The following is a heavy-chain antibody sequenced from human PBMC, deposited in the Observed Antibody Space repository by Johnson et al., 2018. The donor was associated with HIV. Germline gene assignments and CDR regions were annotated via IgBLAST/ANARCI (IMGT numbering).Heavy chain of an antibody. CDR2: LSYDGSKK. CDR3: ATVGRLTATAQSAFDI. D-gene: IGHD1-7*01. CDR1: GFTFSSYG. Sequence: QVQLVESGGGVVQPGRSLRLSCAASGFTFSSYGMHWVRQAPGKGLEWVAVLSYDGSKKYYTDSVKGRFTISRDNSNNTLYLQMTSLRADNTAVFYCATVGRLTATAQSAFDIWGQGTMVMVSS. J-gene: IGHJ3*02. V-gene: IGHV3-30*03.